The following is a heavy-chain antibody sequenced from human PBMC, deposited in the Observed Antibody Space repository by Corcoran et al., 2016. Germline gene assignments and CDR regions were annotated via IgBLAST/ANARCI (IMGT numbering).Heavy chain of an antibody. CDR1: GYTFTTYA. J-gene: IGHJ4*02. CDR2: INAGNGNI. CDR3: ARGPHFTIFGGHFDH. Sequence: QVQLVQSGAEVKKPGASVKVSCKASGYTFTTYAMHWVRQAPGQRLEWMGWINAGNGNIKYSQKFQGRVTITRDTSANTAYMEVSSLKSEDTAVYYCARGPHFTIFGGHFDHWGQGTQVTVSS. D-gene: IGHD3-3*01. V-gene: IGHV1-3*01.